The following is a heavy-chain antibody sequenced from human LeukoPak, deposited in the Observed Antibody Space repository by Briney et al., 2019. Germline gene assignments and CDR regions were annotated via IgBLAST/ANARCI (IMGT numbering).Heavy chain of an antibody. D-gene: IGHD3-9*01. J-gene: IGHJ5*02. CDR1: GYSTSSGYY. Sequence: SETLSLTCAVSGYSTSSGYYWGWIRQPPGKGLEWIGSIYHSGSTYYNPSLKSRVTISVDTPKNQFSLKLSSVTAADTAVYYCALGSDILTGYNWFDPWGQGTLVTVSS. CDR2: IYHSGST. CDR3: ALGSDILTGYNWFDP. V-gene: IGHV4-38-2*01.